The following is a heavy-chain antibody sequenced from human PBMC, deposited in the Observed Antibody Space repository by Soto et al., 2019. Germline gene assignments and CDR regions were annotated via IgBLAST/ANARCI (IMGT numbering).Heavy chain of an antibody. CDR2: IIPIFGTA. CDR1: GGTFSSYA. V-gene: IGHV1-69*01. J-gene: IGHJ6*02. D-gene: IGHD6-13*01. Sequence: QVQLVQSGAEVKKPGSSVKVSCKASGGTFSSYAISWVRQAPGQGLEWMGGIIPIFGTANYAQKFQGRVTITADESTSTDYRERSSLRSEDTAVYYCARGPLGTIAEYGMDVWGQGTTVTVS. CDR3: ARGPLGTIAEYGMDV.